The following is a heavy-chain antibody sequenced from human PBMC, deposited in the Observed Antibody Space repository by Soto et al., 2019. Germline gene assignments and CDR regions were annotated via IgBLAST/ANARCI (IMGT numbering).Heavy chain of an antibody. V-gene: IGHV3-48*02. CDR3: ARLPKGSLVTA. D-gene: IGHD2-21*02. J-gene: IGHJ4*02. CDR1: GFRFSDHS. Sequence: LVESGGGLVYPGASLRLSCVASGFRFSDHSMNWVRQAPGKGLQWISYISSNSDTTYYADSVKGRFTVSRDNAKNALFLQMNSLRDDDTATYYCARLPKGSLVTAWGQGARVTVSS. CDR2: ISSNSDTT.